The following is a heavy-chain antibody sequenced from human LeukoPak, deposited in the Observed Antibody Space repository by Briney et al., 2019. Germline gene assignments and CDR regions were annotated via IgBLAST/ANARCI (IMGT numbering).Heavy chain of an antibody. V-gene: IGHV3-20*04. D-gene: IGHD4-17*01. CDR3: ARDQLTVTPYYFDY. J-gene: IGHJ4*02. CDR2: INWNGGST. CDR1: GFTFDDYG. Sequence: GGSLRLSCAASGFTFDDYGMSWVRQAPGKGLEWVSGINWNGGSTGYADSVKGRFTISRDNSKNTLYLQMNSLRAEDTAVYYCARDQLTVTPYYFDYWGQGTLVTVSS.